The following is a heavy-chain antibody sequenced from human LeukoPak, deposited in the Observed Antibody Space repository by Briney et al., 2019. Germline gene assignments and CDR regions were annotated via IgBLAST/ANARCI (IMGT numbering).Heavy chain of an antibody. V-gene: IGHV3-30-3*01. D-gene: IGHD3-16*01. Sequence: GRSLRLSCAASGFTFSSYTIHWVRQPPGKGLEWVAVISFDGSNKYYADSVRGRFTISRDNSKNTLYLQMNSLRAEDTAVYYCAREELGSSLGFDPWGQGTLVTVSS. CDR2: ISFDGSNK. J-gene: IGHJ5*02. CDR1: GFTFSSYT. CDR3: AREELGSSLGFDP.